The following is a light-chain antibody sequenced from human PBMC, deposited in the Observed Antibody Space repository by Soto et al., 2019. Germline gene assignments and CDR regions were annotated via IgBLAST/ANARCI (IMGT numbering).Light chain of an antibody. CDR2: AAS. CDR1: QGISSY. CDR3: QQVNNYPLT. Sequence: DIQLTQSPSFLSASVGDRVTITCRASQGISSYLAWYQQKPGKAPRLLIYAASTLQSEVPSRFSGSGSGTEFTLPINSLQPEDFATYYCQQVNNYPLTFGQGTRLEIK. V-gene: IGKV1-9*01. J-gene: IGKJ5*01.